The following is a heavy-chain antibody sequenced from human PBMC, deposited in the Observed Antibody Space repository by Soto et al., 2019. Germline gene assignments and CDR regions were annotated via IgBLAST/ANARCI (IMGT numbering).Heavy chain of an antibody. V-gene: IGHV4-34*01. CDR2: INHSGST. CDR3: ARGRGSVDTAMVKGRDYYYGMDV. Sequence: SSETLSLTCAVYGGSFSGYYWSWIRQPPGKGLEWIGEINHSGSTNYNPSLKSRVTISVDTSKNQFSLKLSSVTAADTAVYYCARGRGSVDTAMVKGRDYYYGMDVWGQGTTVTVSS. CDR1: GGSFSGYY. D-gene: IGHD5-18*01. J-gene: IGHJ6*02.